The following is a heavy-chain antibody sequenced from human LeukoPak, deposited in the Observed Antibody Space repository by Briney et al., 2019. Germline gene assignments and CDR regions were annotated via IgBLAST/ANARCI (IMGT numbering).Heavy chain of an antibody. Sequence: SGPTLVKPTQTLTLTCTFSGFSLSTSGVGVGWIRQPPGKALEWLALIYWNDDKRYSPSLKSRLTITKDTSKNQVVLTMTNMDPVGTATYYCAHSGIVVVPAAIVFDPWGQGTLVTVSS. CDR1: GFSLSTSGVG. D-gene: IGHD2-2*02. CDR3: AHSGIVVVPAAIVFDP. J-gene: IGHJ5*02. V-gene: IGHV2-5*01. CDR2: IYWNDDK.